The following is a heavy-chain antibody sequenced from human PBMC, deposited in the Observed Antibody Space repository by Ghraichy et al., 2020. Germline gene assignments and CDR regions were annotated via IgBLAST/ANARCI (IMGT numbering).Heavy chain of an antibody. V-gene: IGHV4-31*03. CDR2: IYYSGST. D-gene: IGHD2-21*01. CDR1: GGSISSGGYY. Sequence: SETLSLTCTVSGGSISSGGYYWSWIRQHPGKGLEWIGYIYYSGSTYYNPSLKSRVTISVDTSKNQFSLKLSSVTAADTAVYYCARSDQYSTIPGYWGQGTLVTVSS. J-gene: IGHJ4*02. CDR3: ARSDQYSTIPGY.